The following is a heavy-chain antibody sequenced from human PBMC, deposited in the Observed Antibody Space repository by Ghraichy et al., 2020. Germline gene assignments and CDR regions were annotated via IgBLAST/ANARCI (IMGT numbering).Heavy chain of an antibody. J-gene: IGHJ4*02. CDR3: AKVVTIYGRVVRESFEY. Sequence: GGSLRLSCAASGFTFSSYAMSWVRQAPGKGLEWVSAISVNGDNTYYADSVKGRFTISRDNSKNTLYLQMNSLRAEDTAVYYCAKVVTIYGRVVRESFEYWGQGTLGTVSS. CDR1: GFTFSSYA. D-gene: IGHD4-23*01. V-gene: IGHV3-23*01. CDR2: ISVNGDNT.